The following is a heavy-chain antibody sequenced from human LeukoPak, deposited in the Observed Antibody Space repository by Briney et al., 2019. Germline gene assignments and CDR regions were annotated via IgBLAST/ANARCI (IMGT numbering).Heavy chain of an antibody. V-gene: IGHV3-21*01. CDR1: GFTFSSYS. CDR2: ISSSSSYI. D-gene: IGHD2-2*01. J-gene: IGHJ6*02. Sequence: GGSLRLSCAASGFTFSSYSMNWVRQAPGKGLEWVSSISSSSSYIYYADSVKGRFTISRDNAKNSLYLQMNSLRAEGTAVYYCAATAVYCSSTSCSPRGYGMDVWGQGTTVTVSS. CDR3: AATAVYCSSTSCSPRGYGMDV.